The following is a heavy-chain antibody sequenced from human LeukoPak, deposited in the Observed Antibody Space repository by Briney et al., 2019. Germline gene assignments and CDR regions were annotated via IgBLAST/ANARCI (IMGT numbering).Heavy chain of an antibody. V-gene: IGHV1-2*02. J-gene: IGHJ4*02. CDR3: AREYSASEH. CDR1: GYTFVGYY. D-gene: IGHD5-12*01. Sequence: ASVKVSCKDSGYTFVGYYLHWVRQAPGQGVEWMAWIDPYSGNTHYAQKFQGRITVTRDTSVSTTYMELSWLTSDDTARYYCAREYSASEHWGQGTLVTVSS. CDR2: IDPYSGNT.